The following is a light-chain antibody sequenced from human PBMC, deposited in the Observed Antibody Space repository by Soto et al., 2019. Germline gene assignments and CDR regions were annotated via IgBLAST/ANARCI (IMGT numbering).Light chain of an antibody. CDR2: EVN. CDR1: SSNVGSYKL. CDR3: CSSGGSPTYV. Sequence: QSVLTQPASVSGSPGQSIIISCTGTSSNVGSYKLVSWYQQHPGKAPKLMIFEVNKRPSGVSNRFSGSKSGNTASLTISGLKVEDEADYYCCSSGGSPTYVFGTGTKVTVL. V-gene: IGLV2-23*02. J-gene: IGLJ1*01.